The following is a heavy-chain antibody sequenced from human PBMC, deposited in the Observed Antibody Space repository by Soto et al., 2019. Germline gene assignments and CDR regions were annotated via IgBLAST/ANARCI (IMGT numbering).Heavy chain of an antibody. CDR1: GFTFSSYW. Sequence: EVPLVASGGVLVEQGGSLRLSCAASGFTFSSYWMSWVRQAPGKGLEWVANIKQDGSEQYYVDYVKGRFTISRDNAKNSLYLQMNSLRAEDTAVYYCARSGVYYGFWSGYSFFDAFDIWGQGTMVTVSS. D-gene: IGHD3-3*01. J-gene: IGHJ3*02. CDR3: ARSGVYYGFWSGYSFFDAFDI. CDR2: IKQDGSEQ. V-gene: IGHV3-7*01.